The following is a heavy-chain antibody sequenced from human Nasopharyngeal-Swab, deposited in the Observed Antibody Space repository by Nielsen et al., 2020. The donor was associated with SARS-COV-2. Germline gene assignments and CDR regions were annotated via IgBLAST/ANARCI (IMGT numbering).Heavy chain of an antibody. J-gene: IGHJ6*03. CDR3: ATLGYCSSTSCYTDYYYMDV. Sequence: VRQMPGKGLAWMGWMNPNSGNTGYAQKFQGRVTMTRNTSISTAYMELSSLRSEDAAVYYCATLGYCSSTSCYTDYYYMDVWGKGTTVTVSS. D-gene: IGHD2-2*02. CDR2: MNPNSGNT. V-gene: IGHV1-8*01.